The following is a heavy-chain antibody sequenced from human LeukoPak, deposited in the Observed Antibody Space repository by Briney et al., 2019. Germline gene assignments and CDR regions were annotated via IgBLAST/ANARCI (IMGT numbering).Heavy chain of an antibody. J-gene: IGHJ4*02. CDR3: ARHRGYCSGSSCHPFDY. D-gene: IGHD2-15*01. V-gene: IGHV4-31*03. CDR1: GGSISSGGYY. CDR2: IYYSGST. Sequence: SETLSLTCTVSGGSISSGGYYWSWIRQHPGKGLEWIGYIYYSGSTYYNPSLKSRVTISVDTSKNQFSLKLSSMTAADTAVYYCARHRGYCSGSSCHPFDYWGQGTLVTVSS.